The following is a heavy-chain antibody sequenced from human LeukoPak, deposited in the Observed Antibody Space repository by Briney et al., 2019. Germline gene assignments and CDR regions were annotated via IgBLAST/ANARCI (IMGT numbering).Heavy chain of an antibody. D-gene: IGHD3-3*01. CDR2: IKQDGSEK. Sequence: GGSLRLSCAASGFTFSSYWMSWVRQAPGKGLEWVANIKQDGSEKYYVDSVKGRFTISRDNAKKSLYLQMNSLRAEDTAVYYCARNGPGITIFGVVYYYYYYMDVWGKGTTVTVSS. CDR1: GFTFSSYW. J-gene: IGHJ6*03. CDR3: ARNGPGITIFGVVYYYYYYMDV. V-gene: IGHV3-7*01.